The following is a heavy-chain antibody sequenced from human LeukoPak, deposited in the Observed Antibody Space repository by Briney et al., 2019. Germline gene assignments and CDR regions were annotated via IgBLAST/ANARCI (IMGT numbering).Heavy chain of an antibody. V-gene: IGHV3-30*09. CDR1: GFTFNTFA. CDR2: ISYDGSNK. CDR3: ARQVGPTVSDVGGMDV. D-gene: IGHD1-26*01. J-gene: IGHJ6*02. Sequence: PGGSLRLSCAASGFTFNTFAMHWVRQAPDKGLEWVAVISYDGSNKYYVDSVKGRFVISRDNSKNTLSLQMNSLRGEDTAVYYCARQVGPTVSDVGGMDVWGQGTTVTVSS.